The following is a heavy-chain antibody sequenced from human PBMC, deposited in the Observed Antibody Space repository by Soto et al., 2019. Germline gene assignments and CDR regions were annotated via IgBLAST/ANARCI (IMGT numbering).Heavy chain of an antibody. Sequence: GGSLRLSCAASGFTFSSYSMNWVRQAPGKGLEWVSYISSSSSTIYYADSVKGRFTISRDNAKNSLYLQMNSLRDEDTAVYYCARGLGYCSSTSCHGDFDYWGQGTLVTVSS. D-gene: IGHD2-2*01. CDR3: ARGLGYCSSTSCHGDFDY. CDR1: GFTFSSYS. J-gene: IGHJ4*02. V-gene: IGHV3-48*02. CDR2: ISSSSSTI.